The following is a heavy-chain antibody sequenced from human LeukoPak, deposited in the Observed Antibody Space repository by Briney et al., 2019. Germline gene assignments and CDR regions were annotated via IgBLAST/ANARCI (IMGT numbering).Heavy chain of an antibody. J-gene: IGHJ4*02. Sequence: NASDTLSLTCTVSGYSISSGYYWGWIRQPPGKGLEWTGSINHSGSTNYNPSLKSRVTISVDTSKNQFSLKLSSVTAADTAVYYCARGVRLGELSLNIWSQGTLVTVSS. D-gene: IGHD3-16*02. CDR3: ARGVRLGELSLNI. V-gene: IGHV4-38-2*02. CDR1: GYSISSGYY. CDR2: INHSGST.